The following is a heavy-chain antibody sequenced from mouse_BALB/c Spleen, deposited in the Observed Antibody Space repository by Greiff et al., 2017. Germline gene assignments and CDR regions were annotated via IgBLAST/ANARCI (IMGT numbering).Heavy chain of an antibody. Sequence: EVKLVESGGGLVKPGGSLKLSCAASGFTFSSYAMSWVRQTPEKRLEWVASISSGGSTYYPDSVKGRFTISRDNARNILYLQMSSLRSEDTAMYYCARAYYRYDDWYFDVWGAGTTVTVSS. V-gene: IGHV5-6-5*01. D-gene: IGHD2-14*01. CDR2: ISSGGST. CDR1: GFTFSSYA. J-gene: IGHJ1*01. CDR3: ARAYYRYDDWYFDV.